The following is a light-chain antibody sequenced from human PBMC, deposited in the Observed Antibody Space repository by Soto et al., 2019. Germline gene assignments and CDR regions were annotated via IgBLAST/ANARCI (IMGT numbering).Light chain of an antibody. CDR2: AAF. J-gene: IGKJ3*01. CDR3: QQSYNMPFT. CDR1: PSIRSY. V-gene: IGKV1-39*01. Sequence: DIQMTQSPSSLSSSVGDRVTITCRASPSIRSYLNWYQQKPGKAPKLLIYAAFILQSGVPSRFGGSGAGTDFTLTVSSLQPQDVATYFCQQSYNMPFTFGPGTKVDI.